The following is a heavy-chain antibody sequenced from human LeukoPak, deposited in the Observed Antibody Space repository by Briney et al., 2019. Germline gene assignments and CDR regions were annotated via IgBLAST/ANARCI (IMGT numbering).Heavy chain of an antibody. Sequence: GGSLRLSCAPSGFTLSIYAMHWVRPAPGKGLGWVAVISYEGSNKYYADSVKGRFTISRDNSKNTLYLQMNSLRAEDTAVYYGAREIAVAEQGYFDYWGQGTLVTVSS. V-gene: IGHV3-30-3*01. CDR2: ISYEGSNK. CDR1: GFTLSIYA. J-gene: IGHJ4*02. D-gene: IGHD6-19*01. CDR3: AREIAVAEQGYFDY.